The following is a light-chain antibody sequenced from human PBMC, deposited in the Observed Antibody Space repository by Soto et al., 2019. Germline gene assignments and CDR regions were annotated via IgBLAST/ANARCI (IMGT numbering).Light chain of an antibody. CDR3: QQYYSPVT. CDR1: QSVLSNSNNKNY. Sequence: DIVMTQSPDSLAVSLGERATINCWSSQSVLSNSNNKNYLAWYQQKQGQPPKLLIYWASTRESGVPDRFSGSGSVTDITLTITSLQAEDVAVYYCQQYYSPVTFGGGTKVEIK. J-gene: IGKJ4*01. V-gene: IGKV4-1*01. CDR2: WAS.